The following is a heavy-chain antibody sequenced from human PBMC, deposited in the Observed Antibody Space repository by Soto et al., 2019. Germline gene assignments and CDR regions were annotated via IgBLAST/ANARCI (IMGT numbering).Heavy chain of an antibody. CDR3: ARLGATGYHPNSYFDY. V-gene: IGHV4-39*01. CDR1: GGSISSSSYY. D-gene: IGHD3-9*01. J-gene: IGHJ4*02. Sequence: PSETLSLTCTVSGGSISSSSYYWGWIRQPPGKGLEWIGSIYYSGSTYYNPSLKSRVTISVDTSKNQFSLKLSSVTAADTAVYYCARLGATGYHPNSYFDYWGQGTLVTVSS. CDR2: IYYSGST.